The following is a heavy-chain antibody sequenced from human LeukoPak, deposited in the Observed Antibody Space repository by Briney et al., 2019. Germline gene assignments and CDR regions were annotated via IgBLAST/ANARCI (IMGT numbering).Heavy chain of an antibody. V-gene: IGHV1-69*04. CDR2: IIPILGIA. J-gene: IGHJ6*02. D-gene: IGHD3-9*01. CDR3: ASSPIDYDILTGYYYGMDV. CDR1: GGTFSSYA. Sequence: SVKVSCKASGGTFSSYAISWVRQAPGQGLEWMGRIIPILGIANYAQKFQGRVTITADKSTSTAYMELSSLRSEDTAVYYCASSPIDYDILTGYYYGMDVWGQGTTVTVSS.